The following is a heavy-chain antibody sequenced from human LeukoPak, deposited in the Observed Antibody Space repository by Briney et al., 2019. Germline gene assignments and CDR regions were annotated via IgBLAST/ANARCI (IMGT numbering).Heavy chain of an antibody. D-gene: IGHD6-19*01. J-gene: IGHJ6*02. V-gene: IGHV1-8*01. CDR2: MNPNSGNT. CDR3: ARSGSGWYHYYYYGMDV. Sequence: GASVKVSCKASGYTFTSYDINWVRRATGQGLEWMGWMNPNSGNTGYAQKFQGRVTMTRNTSISTAYMELSSLRSEDTAVYYCARSGSGWYHYYYYGMDVWGQGTTVTVSS. CDR1: GYTFTSYD.